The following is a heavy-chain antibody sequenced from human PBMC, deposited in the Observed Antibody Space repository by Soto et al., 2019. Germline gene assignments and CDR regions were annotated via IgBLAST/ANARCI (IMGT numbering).Heavy chain of an antibody. CDR2: ISGSGGST. V-gene: IGHV3-23*01. CDR3: AKSLMIRSVTASLGVGFDP. Sequence: EVQLLESGGGLVQPGGSLRLSCAASGFTFSSYAMSWVRQAPGKGLEWVSAISGSGGSTYYADSVKGRFTISRDNSKNPLLLQMTSLRAEDTAVYYCAKSLMIRSVTASLGVGFDPWGQGTLVTVSS. J-gene: IGHJ5*02. D-gene: IGHD2-21*02. CDR1: GFTFSSYA.